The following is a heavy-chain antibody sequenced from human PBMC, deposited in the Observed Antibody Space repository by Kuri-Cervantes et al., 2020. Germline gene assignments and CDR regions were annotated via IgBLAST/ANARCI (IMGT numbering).Heavy chain of an antibody. CDR1: GGSISSSNW. V-gene: IGHV4-4*02. Sequence: GSLRLSCAVSGGSISSSNWWSWVRQPPGKGLEWIGYIYYSGSTNYNPSLKSRVTISVDTSKNQFSLKLSSVTAADTAVYYCASGRGGAFDIWGQGTMVTVSS. CDR2: IYYSGST. D-gene: IGHD1-1*01. CDR3: ASGRGGAFDI. J-gene: IGHJ3*02.